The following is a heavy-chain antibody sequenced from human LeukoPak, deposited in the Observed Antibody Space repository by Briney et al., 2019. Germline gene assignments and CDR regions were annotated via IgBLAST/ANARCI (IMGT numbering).Heavy chain of an antibody. J-gene: IGHJ3*02. CDR2: IGTAGDT. V-gene: IGHV3-13*01. CDR3: ARSYYGSGPGNCAFDI. Sequence: GGSLRLSCAASGFTFSSYDMHWVRQATGKGLGWVSAIGTAGDTYYPGSVKGRFTISRENAKNSLYLQMNSLRAGDTAVYYCARSYYGSGPGNCAFDIWGQGTMVTVSS. D-gene: IGHD3-10*01. CDR1: GFTFSSYD.